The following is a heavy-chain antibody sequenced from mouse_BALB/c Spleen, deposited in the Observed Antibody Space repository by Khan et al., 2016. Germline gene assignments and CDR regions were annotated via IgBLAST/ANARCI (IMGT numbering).Heavy chain of an antibody. J-gene: IGHJ2*01. D-gene: IGHD1-1*01. CDR1: GHSITSGYS. CDR2: IHYIGST. V-gene: IGHV3-1*02. CDR3: ARGWYYGSSFFYY. Sequence: EVPLQVSGPDLVKPSQSLSLTCTVTGHSITSGYSWHWIRQFPGNKLEWMGYIHYIGSTNYNPSLKSRISITRDTSKNHFFLQLNSVTTEATATYNGARGWYYGSSFFYYWGQGTTITVSS.